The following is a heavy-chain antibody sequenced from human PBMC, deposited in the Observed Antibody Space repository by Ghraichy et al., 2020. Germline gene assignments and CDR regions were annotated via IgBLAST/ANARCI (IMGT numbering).Heavy chain of an antibody. J-gene: IGHJ2*01. V-gene: IGHV3-13*01. D-gene: IGHD6-19*01. Sequence: GGSLRLSCAASGFTFSSYDMHWVRQATGQGLEWVSGIGTAGGTNYPGSVKGRFTISRENAKNSLYLQMNSLRAGDTAVYYGAREIAVAGSGYFDLWGRGTLVIVSS. CDR2: IGTAGGT. CDR1: GFTFSSYD. CDR3: AREIAVAGSGYFDL.